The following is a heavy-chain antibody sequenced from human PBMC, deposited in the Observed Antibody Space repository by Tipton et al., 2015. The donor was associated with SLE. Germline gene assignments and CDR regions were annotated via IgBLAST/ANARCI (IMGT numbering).Heavy chain of an antibody. Sequence: QSGAEVKKPGASVKVSCKASGYTFTSYYMHWVRQAPGQGLEWMGIINPSGGSTSYAQKFQGRVTMTRDTSTSTVYMELSSLKASDTAMYYCARVSGDAFDIWGQGTMVTVSS. CDR2: INPSGGST. J-gene: IGHJ3*02. CDR1: GYTFTSYY. V-gene: IGHV1-46*01. CDR3: ARVSGDAFDI. D-gene: IGHD1-14*01.